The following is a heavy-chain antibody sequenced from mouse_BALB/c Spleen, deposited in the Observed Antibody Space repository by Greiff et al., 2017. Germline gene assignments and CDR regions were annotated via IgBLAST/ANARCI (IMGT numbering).Heavy chain of an antibody. J-gene: IGHJ2*01. CDR1: GFTFSSYA. CDR3: ARGIYYGNYFDY. V-gene: IGHV5-6-5*01. CDR2: ISSGGST. Sequence: DVKLVESGGGLVKPGGSLKLSCAASGFTFSSYAMSWVRQTPEKRLEWVASISSGGSTYYPDSVKGRFTISRDNARNILYLQMSSLRSEDTAMYYCARGIYYGNYFDYWGQGTTLTVSS. D-gene: IGHD2-1*01.